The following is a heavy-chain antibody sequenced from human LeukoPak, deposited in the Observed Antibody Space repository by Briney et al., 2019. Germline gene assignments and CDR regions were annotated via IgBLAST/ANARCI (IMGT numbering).Heavy chain of an antibody. CDR2: IYHSGST. J-gene: IGHJ4*02. D-gene: IGHD5-24*01. CDR3: ARDRDSEGLATIHDY. Sequence: SETLSLTCTVSGYSISSGYYWGWIRQPPGKGLEWIGSIYHSGSTYYNPSLKSRVTISVDMSKNQFSLNLSSVTAADTAVYYCARDRDSEGLATIHDYWGQGTLVTVSS. CDR1: GYSISSGYY. V-gene: IGHV4-38-2*02.